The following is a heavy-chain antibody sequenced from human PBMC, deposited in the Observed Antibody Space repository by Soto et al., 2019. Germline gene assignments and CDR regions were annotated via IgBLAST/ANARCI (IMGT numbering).Heavy chain of an antibody. J-gene: IGHJ6*02. CDR3: ASNFLYYYGSGNTNYYGMDV. CDR2: ISAYNGNT. D-gene: IGHD3-10*01. V-gene: IGHV1-18*01. CDR1: GYTFTSYG. Sequence: QVQLVQSGAEVKKPGASVKVSCKASGYTFTSYGISWVRQAPGQGLEWMGWISAYNGNTNYAQKLQGRVTMTTDKSTSTAYLELRSLRSADTAVYYCASNFLYYYGSGNTNYYGMDVWGQGTTVTVSS.